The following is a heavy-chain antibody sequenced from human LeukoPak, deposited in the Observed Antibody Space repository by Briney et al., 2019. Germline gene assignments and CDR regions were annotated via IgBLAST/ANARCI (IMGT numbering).Heavy chain of an antibody. CDR2: IYSSGST. V-gene: IGHV4-59*01. CDR3: ARNYDNSGYTAFGY. CDR1: GGSISSYY. D-gene: IGHD3-22*01. J-gene: IGHJ4*02. Sequence: SQTLSLTCTGSGGSISSYYWSWIRQSPGKGLEWIGHIYSSGSTNYNPSLKSRVTISIDTSKNQFSLKLSSVTAADTALYYCARNYDNSGYTAFGYWGRGTLVTVSS.